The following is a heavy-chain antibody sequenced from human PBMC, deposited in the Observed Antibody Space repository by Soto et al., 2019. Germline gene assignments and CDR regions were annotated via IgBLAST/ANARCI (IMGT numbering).Heavy chain of an antibody. CDR1: GYTLTELS. Sequence: ASVKVSCKVSGYTLTELSMHWVRQAPGKGLEWMGGFDPEDGETIYAQKFQGRVTMTEDTSTDTAYMELSSLRSEDTAVYYCATTYYHDSSGYYPFDYWGQGTLVTVSS. CDR2: FDPEDGET. D-gene: IGHD3-22*01. J-gene: IGHJ4*02. V-gene: IGHV1-24*01. CDR3: ATTYYHDSSGYYPFDY.